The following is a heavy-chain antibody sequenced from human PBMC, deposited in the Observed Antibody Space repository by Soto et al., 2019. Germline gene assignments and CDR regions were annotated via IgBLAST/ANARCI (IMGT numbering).Heavy chain of an antibody. CDR2: ISYDGSNK. CDR1: GFTFSSYA. D-gene: IGHD6-13*01. CDR3: ARDVTGACIAAAECYYYYGMDV. Sequence: GGSLRLSCAASGFTFSSYAMHWVRQAPGKGLEWVAVISYDGSNKYYADSVKGRFTISRDNSKNTLYLQMNSLRAEDTAVYYCARDVTGACIAAAECYYYYGMDVWGQGTTVTVSS. V-gene: IGHV3-30-3*01. J-gene: IGHJ6*02.